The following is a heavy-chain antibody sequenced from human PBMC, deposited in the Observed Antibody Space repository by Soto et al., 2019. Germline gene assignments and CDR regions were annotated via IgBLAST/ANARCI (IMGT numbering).Heavy chain of an antibody. V-gene: IGHV4-31*03. D-gene: IGHD6-19*01. J-gene: IGHJ5*02. Sequence: SETLSLTCTVSGGSISSGGYYWSRIRQHPGKGLEWIGYIYYSGSTYYNPSLKSRVTISVDTSKNQFSLKLSSVTAADTAVYYCARTSSSGWWANWFDPWGQGTLVTAPQ. CDR2: IYYSGST. CDR3: ARTSSSGWWANWFDP. CDR1: GGSISSGGYY.